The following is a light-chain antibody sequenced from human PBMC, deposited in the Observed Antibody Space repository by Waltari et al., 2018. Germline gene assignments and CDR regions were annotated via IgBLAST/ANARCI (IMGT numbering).Light chain of an antibody. V-gene: IGKV4-1*01. CDR1: QRIFHRTNSKNY. J-gene: IGKJ4*01. CDR3: QQYYDTPLT. CDR2: WAS. Sequence: DIVMTQSPDSLAVSLGERATINCKSSQRIFHRTNSKNYLAWYRQKPGQPPKILINWASSRESGVPDRFTGSGSGTDFTLTISSLQAEDVAVCYCQQYYDTPLTFGGGTKVEIK.